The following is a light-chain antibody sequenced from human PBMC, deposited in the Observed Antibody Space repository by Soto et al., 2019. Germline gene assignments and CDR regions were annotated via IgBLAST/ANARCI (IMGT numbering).Light chain of an antibody. J-gene: IGKJ3*01. CDR1: QGISNY. V-gene: IGKV1-27*01. Sequence: DIQMTQSPSSLSAFVGDSVTFTCRASQGISNYLAWYHQKPGKVPKLLVYAASTLQSGVPSRFTGSGSGTEFTLTIRSLQPEDVGTYYCQHYHSPPFTFGPWTKLEIK. CDR3: QHYHSPPFT. CDR2: AAS.